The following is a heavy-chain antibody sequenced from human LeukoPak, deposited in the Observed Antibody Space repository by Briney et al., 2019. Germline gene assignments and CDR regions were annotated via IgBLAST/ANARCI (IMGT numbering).Heavy chain of an antibody. CDR2: ISYDGSNK. Sequence: GRSLRLSCAASGFTFSSYGMHWVRQAPGKGLEWVAVISYDGSNKYYADSMKGRFTISRDNSKNTLYLQMNSLRAEDTAVYYCAKALRVASRWYYFDYWGQGTLVTASS. CDR3: AKALRVASRWYYFDY. D-gene: IGHD2-15*01. CDR1: GFTFSSYG. J-gene: IGHJ4*02. V-gene: IGHV3-30*18.